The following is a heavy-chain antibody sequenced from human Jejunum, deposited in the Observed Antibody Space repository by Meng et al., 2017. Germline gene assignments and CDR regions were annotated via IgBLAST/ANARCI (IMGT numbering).Heavy chain of an antibody. Sequence: QVEPQEAGQGLGKPSGTLSLTCAVSGGSITSSNWWSWVRQPPGKGLEWIGEIFHSGSTNYNPPLKSRVTISVDKSKNQFSLKVTSVTAADTATYYCARFDISTAGRGDYWGQGILVTVSS. J-gene: IGHJ4*02. V-gene: IGHV4-4*02. D-gene: IGHD6-13*01. CDR3: ARFDISTAGRGDY. CDR1: GGSITSSNW. CDR2: IFHSGST.